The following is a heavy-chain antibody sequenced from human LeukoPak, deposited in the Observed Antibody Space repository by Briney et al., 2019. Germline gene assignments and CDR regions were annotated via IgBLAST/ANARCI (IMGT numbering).Heavy chain of an antibody. V-gene: IGHV3-7*01. CDR2: IKEDGSRE. J-gene: IGHJ4*02. Sequence: GGSLRLSCAASAFAFSRNCMSCVRHAPEEGPEWVASIKEDGSRENYVDSLKGRFTISRDNSKNSLFLQMNSLRPEDTAVCYRARGPHWGQGTLVTVSS. CDR1: AFAFSRNC. CDR3: ARGPH.